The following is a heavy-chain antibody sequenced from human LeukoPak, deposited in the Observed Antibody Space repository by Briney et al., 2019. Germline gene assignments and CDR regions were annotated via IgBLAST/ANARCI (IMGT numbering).Heavy chain of an antibody. J-gene: IGHJ4*02. CDR3: ARGYSSSPADH. V-gene: IGHV1-69*05. Sequence: SVKVSCKASGYTFTSYAISWVRQAPGQGLEWMGRIIPIFGTANYAQKFQGRVTITTDESTSTAYMELSSLRSEDTAVYYCARGYSSSPADHWGQGTLVTVSS. D-gene: IGHD6-13*01. CDR2: IIPIFGTA. CDR1: GYTFTSYA.